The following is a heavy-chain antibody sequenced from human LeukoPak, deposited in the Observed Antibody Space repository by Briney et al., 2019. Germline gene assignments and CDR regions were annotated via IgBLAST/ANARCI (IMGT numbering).Heavy chain of an antibody. D-gene: IGHD3-22*01. V-gene: IGHV4-61*08. J-gene: IGHJ3*01. Sequence: SETLSLTCTVSGASVSSDEYYWHWIRKSPGKGLEWIGFVYCSGRTKYNPSLKSRVTISIDKSKNQVSLKLASVTAADTAMYFCVREASTSYYDSSGYYRQTETFDVWGQGTMVVVSS. CDR3: VREASTSYYDSSGYYRQTETFDV. CDR2: VYCSGRT. CDR1: GASVSSDEYY.